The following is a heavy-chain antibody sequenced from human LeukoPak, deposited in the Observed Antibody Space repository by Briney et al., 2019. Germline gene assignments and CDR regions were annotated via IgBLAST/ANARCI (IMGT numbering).Heavy chain of an antibody. D-gene: IGHD3-10*01. Sequence: SETLSLTCAVSGGSISSGGYSWSWIRQPPGKGLEWIGYIYHSGSTYYNPSLKSRVTISVDRSKNQFSLKLSSVTAADTAVYYCARAVRGVALGFFDCWGQGTLVTVSS. CDR2: IYHSGST. J-gene: IGHJ4*02. CDR3: ARAVRGVALGFFDC. CDR1: GGSISSGGYS. V-gene: IGHV4-30-2*01.